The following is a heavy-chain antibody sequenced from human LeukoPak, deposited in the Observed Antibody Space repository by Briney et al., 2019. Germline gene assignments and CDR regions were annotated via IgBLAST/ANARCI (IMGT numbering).Heavy chain of an antibody. Sequence: PGGSLRLSCAPPGSTSITALLSCVRQAPGKGLEWVGRIYRSSNGETTDYGAPVKGRFTMSRDDSKNTLYLQMNSLKTEDTAVCSCTGVSRGSFAFWGQGTLVTVSS. CDR3: TGVSRGSFAF. CDR1: GSTSITAL. D-gene: IGHD6-19*01. J-gene: IGHJ4*02. V-gene: IGHV3-15*01. CDR2: IYRSSNGETT.